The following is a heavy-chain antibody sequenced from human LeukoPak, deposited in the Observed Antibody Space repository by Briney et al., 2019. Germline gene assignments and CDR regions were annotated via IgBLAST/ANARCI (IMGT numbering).Heavy chain of an antibody. V-gene: IGHV1-69-2*01. CDR2: VDPEDGET. J-gene: IGHJ3*02. Sequence: ATVKISCKVSGCTFTDYYMHWVLQAPGKGLEWMGLVDPEDGETIYAEKFQGRVTITADTSTDTAYMELSSLRSEDTAVYYCATIEYSCSSRACDIWGTVTMVSVSS. CDR3: ATIEYSCSSRACDI. CDR1: GCTFTDYY. D-gene: IGHD6-6*01.